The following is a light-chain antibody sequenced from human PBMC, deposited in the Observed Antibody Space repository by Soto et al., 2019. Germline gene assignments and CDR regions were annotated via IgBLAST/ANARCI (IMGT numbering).Light chain of an antibody. CDR3: LQRSIGFT. Sequence: EIVLTQSPGTLSLSPGERATLSCRASQSVSSSYLAWYQQKRGQSPRLLIYGASNRAPGIPARFSGSGSGTDFTLTISSLEPEDFAVYHCLQRSIGFTFGPGTKVDI. V-gene: IGKV3D-20*02. J-gene: IGKJ3*01. CDR1: QSVSSSY. CDR2: GAS.